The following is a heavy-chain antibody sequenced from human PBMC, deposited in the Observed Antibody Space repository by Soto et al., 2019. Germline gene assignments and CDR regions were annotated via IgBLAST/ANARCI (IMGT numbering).Heavy chain of an antibody. CDR3: ARGRRGYSYGFDY. D-gene: IGHD5-18*01. CDR1: GGSISSYY. CDR2: IYYSGST. V-gene: IGHV4-59*01. J-gene: IGHJ4*02. Sequence: SETLSLTCTVSGGSISSYYWSWIRQPPGKGLEWIGYIYYSGSTNYNPSLKSRVTISVDTSKNQFSLKLSSVTAADTAVYYCARGRRGYSYGFDYWGQGTLVTVSS.